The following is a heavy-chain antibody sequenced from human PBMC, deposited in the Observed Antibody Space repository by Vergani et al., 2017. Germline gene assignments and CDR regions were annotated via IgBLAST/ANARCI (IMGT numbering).Heavy chain of an antibody. D-gene: IGHD3-10*01. CDR3: GKHMVRGSYYFDY. V-gene: IGHV3-23*01. CDR1: GFSFSTYS. Sequence: EVQLQESGGGLVKPGGSLRVSCAASGFSFSTYSINWVRQAPGKGLEWVSLISDNGGITKYADSVKGRFTSSRDNSKNTLYLQMNSLRAEDTAVYYCGKHMVRGSYYFDYWGQGTLVTVSS. CDR2: ISDNGGIT. J-gene: IGHJ4*02.